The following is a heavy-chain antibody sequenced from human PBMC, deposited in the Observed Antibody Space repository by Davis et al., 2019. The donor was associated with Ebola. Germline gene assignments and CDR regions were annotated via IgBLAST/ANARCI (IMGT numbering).Heavy chain of an antibody. J-gene: IGHJ6*02. CDR2: IYTSGST. CDR3: ARDSPYDFWSGYSWYYYGMDV. CDR1: GGSISSYY. D-gene: IGHD3-3*01. V-gene: IGHV4-4*07. Sequence: PSETLSLTCTVSGGSISSYYWSWIRQPAGKGLEWIGRIYTSGSTNYNPSLKSRVTMSVDTSKNQFSLKLSSVTAADTAVYYCARDSPYDFWSGYSWYYYGMDVWGQGTTVTVSS.